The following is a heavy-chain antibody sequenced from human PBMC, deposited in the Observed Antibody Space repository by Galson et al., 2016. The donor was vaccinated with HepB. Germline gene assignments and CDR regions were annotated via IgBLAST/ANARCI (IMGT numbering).Heavy chain of an antibody. Sequence: SVKVSCKASGGTFTNHAVNWVRQAPGQGLEWMGGIIPLLGPANYAQKFQDRVTITADESTSTAYMELSSLRTEDTAVYYCARGPMVQGGFFDSWGQGTLVTVSS. V-gene: IGHV1-69*13. CDR1: GGTFTNHA. D-gene: IGHD3-10*01. CDR3: ARGPMVQGGFFDS. J-gene: IGHJ4*02. CDR2: IIPLLGPA.